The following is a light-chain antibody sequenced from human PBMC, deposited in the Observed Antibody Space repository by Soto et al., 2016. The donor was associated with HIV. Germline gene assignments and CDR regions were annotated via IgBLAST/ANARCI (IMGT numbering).Light chain of an antibody. V-gene: IGLV3-21*02. CDR2: DDR. CDR1: NIGTKG. Sequence: YELTQPPSVSVAPGQTARISCGGNNIGTKGVHWYRQKPGQAPVLVVYDDRDRPSGIPERFSGAKSGTTATLTISRVEAGDEADYYCQVWDSSSDQWVFGGGTKLTVL. CDR3: QVWDSSSDQWV. J-gene: IGLJ3*02.